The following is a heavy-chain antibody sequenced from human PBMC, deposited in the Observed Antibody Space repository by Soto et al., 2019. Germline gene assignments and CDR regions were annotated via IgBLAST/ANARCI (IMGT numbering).Heavy chain of an antibody. CDR3: AKGRSHRTHGFDY. Sequence: EVQLVESGGGLVQPGRSLRLSCAASGFTFDDYAMHWVRQAPGKGLEWVSGISWKSGSIGYADSVKGRFTIARDNAKNSLYLQMNSLRAEDTALYYCAKGRSHRTHGFDYWGQGTLVTVSS. J-gene: IGHJ4*02. D-gene: IGHD2-15*01. V-gene: IGHV3-9*01. CDR2: ISWKSGSI. CDR1: GFTFDDYA.